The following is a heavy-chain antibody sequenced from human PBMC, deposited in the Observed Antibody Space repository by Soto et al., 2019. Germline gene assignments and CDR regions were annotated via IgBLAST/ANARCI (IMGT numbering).Heavy chain of an antibody. V-gene: IGHV4-31*03. Sequence: SETLSLTCTVSGGSISSGVYFWNWIRQHAGTGLEWIGYIHYSGRTYYNPSLKGRVVISADPSENKISLRLNSVTAADTAVYYCARDSEGASGMELGILDPWGQGT. J-gene: IGHJ5*02. D-gene: IGHD1-7*01. CDR3: ARDSEGASGMELGILDP. CDR2: IHYSGRT. CDR1: GGSISSGVYF.